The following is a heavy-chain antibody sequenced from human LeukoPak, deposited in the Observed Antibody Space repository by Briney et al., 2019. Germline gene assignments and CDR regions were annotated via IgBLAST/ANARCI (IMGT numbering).Heavy chain of an antibody. CDR1: GFTFSSYS. Sequence: PGGSLRLSCAASGFTFSSYSMNWVRQAPGKGLEWVSYISSSSSTIYYADSVKGRFTISRDNAKNSLYLQMNSLRAEDTAVYYCASLCGSGSYRFDCWGQGTLVTVSS. CDR2: ISSSSSTI. CDR3: ASLCGSGSYRFDC. V-gene: IGHV3-48*04. D-gene: IGHD3-10*01. J-gene: IGHJ4*02.